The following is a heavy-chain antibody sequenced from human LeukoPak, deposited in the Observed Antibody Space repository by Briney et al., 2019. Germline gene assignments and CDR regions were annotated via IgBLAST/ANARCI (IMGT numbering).Heavy chain of an antibody. CDR3: AREGVAAHDAFDI. J-gene: IGHJ3*02. CDR1: GGSFSGYY. V-gene: IGHV4-34*01. D-gene: IGHD2-15*01. CDR2: INHRGST. Sequence: PSETLSLTCAVYGGSFSGYYWSWIRQPPGKGLEWIGEINHRGSTNYNPSLKSRVTISVDTSKNQFSLKLSSVTAADAAVYYCAREGVAAHDAFDIWGQGTMVTVSS.